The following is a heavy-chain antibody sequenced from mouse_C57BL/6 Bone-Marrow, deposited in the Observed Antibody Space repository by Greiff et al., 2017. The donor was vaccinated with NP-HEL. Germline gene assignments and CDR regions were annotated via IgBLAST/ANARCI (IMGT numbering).Heavy chain of an antibody. V-gene: IGHV3-5*01. J-gene: IGHJ4*01. CDR1: GISITTGNYR. CDR2: IYYSGTI. CDR3: ARDIYYGYDGYYAMDY. D-gene: IGHD2-2*01. Sequence: EVQLQQSGPGLVKPSQTVFLTCTVTGISITTGNYRWSWIRQFPGNKLEWIGYIYYSGTITYNPSLTSRTTITRDTPKNQFFLEMNSLTAEDTATYYCARDIYYGYDGYYAMDYWGQGTSVTVSS.